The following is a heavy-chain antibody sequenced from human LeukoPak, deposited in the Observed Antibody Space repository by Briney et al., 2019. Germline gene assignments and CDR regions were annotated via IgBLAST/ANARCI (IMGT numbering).Heavy chain of an antibody. CDR3: PSSSSGCYHCFDP. CDR2: MNPSSGST. V-gene: IGHV1-8*03. J-gene: IGHJ5*02. Sequence: ASVTVSFKASGYTFTIYDINWVRQPPGQGLEWMGWMNPSSGSTSYAQKFQGRVTITRNRSIRTAYMDLSRLRSRATDVYYFPSSSSGCYHCFDPWGQGTLVTVSS. D-gene: IGHD6-19*01. CDR1: GYTFTIYD.